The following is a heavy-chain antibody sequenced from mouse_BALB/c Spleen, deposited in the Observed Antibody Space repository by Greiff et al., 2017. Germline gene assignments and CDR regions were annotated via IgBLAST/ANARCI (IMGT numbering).Heavy chain of an antibody. D-gene: IGHD2-1*01. CDR1: GFTFTDYY. CDR3: ARDGNYGESAMDY. J-gene: IGHJ4*01. Sequence: EVKLEESGGGLVQPGGSLRLSCATSGFTFTDYYMSWVRQPPGKALEWLGFIRNKANGYTTEYSASVKGRFTISRDNSQSILYLQMNTLRAEDSATYYCARDGNYGESAMDYWGQGTSVTVSS. CDR2: IRNKANGYTT. V-gene: IGHV7-3*02.